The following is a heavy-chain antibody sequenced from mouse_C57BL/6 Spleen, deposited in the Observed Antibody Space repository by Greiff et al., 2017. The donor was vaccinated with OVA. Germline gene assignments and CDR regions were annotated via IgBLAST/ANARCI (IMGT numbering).Heavy chain of an antibody. D-gene: IGHD1-1*01. Sequence: VKLMESGPELVKPGASVKISCKASGYAFSSSWMNWVKQRPGKGLEWIGRIYPGDGDTNYNGKFKGKATLTEDKSSSTAYMQLSSLTSEDSAVYFCAREYYGSSYWYFDVWGTGTTVTVSS. J-gene: IGHJ1*03. V-gene: IGHV1-82*01. CDR3: AREYYGSSYWYFDV. CDR2: IYPGDGDT. CDR1: GYAFSSSW.